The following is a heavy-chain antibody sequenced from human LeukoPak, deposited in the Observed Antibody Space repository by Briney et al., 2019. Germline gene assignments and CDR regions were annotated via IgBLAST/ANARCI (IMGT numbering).Heavy chain of an antibody. J-gene: IGHJ4*02. CDR1: GGSISSSSYY. CDR2: IYTSGST. D-gene: IGHD5-18*01. V-gene: IGHV4-61*02. CDR3: AREVDTAMASHFDY. Sequence: SETLSLTCTVSGGSISSSSYYWGWIRQPAGKGLEWIGRIYTSGSTNYNPSLKSRVTMSVDTSKNQFSLKLSSVTAADTAVYYCAREVDTAMASHFDYWGQGTLVTVSS.